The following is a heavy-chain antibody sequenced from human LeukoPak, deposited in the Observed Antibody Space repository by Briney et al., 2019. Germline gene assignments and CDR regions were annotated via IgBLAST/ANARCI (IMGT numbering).Heavy chain of an antibody. J-gene: IGHJ4*02. CDR3: ARGRGYSSGWYGY. V-gene: IGHV4-38-2*01. D-gene: IGHD6-19*01. CDR1: GYSISSGYY. Sequence: SETLSLTCAVSGYSISSGYYWGWIRQPPGKGLEWIGSIYHSGSTYYNPSLKSRVTLSVDTSKNQFSLKLSSVTAADTAVYYCARGRGYSSGWYGYWGQGTLVTVSS. CDR2: IYHSGST.